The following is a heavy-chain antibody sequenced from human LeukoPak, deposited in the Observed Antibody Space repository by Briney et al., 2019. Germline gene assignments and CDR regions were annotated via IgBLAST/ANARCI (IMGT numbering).Heavy chain of an antibody. CDR1: GGSFSGYY. Sequence: SETLSLTCAVYGGSFSGYYWSWIRQPPGKGLEWIGEINHSGSTNYNPSLKSRVTISVDTSKNQFSLKLSSVTAADTAVYYRARGPSWLQPYYWGQGTLVSVSS. J-gene: IGHJ4*02. V-gene: IGHV4-34*01. D-gene: IGHD5-24*01. CDR3: ARGPSWLQPYY. CDR2: INHSGST.